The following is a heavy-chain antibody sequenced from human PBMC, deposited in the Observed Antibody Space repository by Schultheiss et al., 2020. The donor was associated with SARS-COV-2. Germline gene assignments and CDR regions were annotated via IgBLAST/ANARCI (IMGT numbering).Heavy chain of an antibody. CDR3: ARDSNTFGGVSDAFDI. J-gene: IGHJ3*02. CDR2: INHSGST. D-gene: IGHD3-16*01. CDR1: GGSFSGYY. Sequence: SQTLSLTCAVSGGSFSGYYWTWIRQPPGKGLEWIGEINHSGSTNYNPSLKSRVTMSVDTSKNQFSLKLSSVTAADTAVYYCARDSNTFGGVSDAFDIWGQGTMVTVSS. V-gene: IGHV4-34*01.